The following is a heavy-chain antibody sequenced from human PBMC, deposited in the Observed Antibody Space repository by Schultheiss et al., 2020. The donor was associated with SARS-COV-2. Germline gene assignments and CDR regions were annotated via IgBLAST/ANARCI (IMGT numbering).Heavy chain of an antibody. CDR3: AKDGDMVRGVMFLFDY. J-gene: IGHJ4*02. CDR1: GFTFSSYG. D-gene: IGHD3-10*01. V-gene: IGHV3-30*18. CDR2: ISYDGSNK. Sequence: GGSLRLSCAASGFTFSSYGMHWVRQAPGKGLEWVAVISYDGSNKYYADSVKGRFTISRDNSKNTLYLQMNSLRAEDTAVYYCAKDGDMVRGVMFLFDYWGQGTLVTVSS.